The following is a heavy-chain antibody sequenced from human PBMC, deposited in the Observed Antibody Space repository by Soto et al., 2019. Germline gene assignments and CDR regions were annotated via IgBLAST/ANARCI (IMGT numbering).Heavy chain of an antibody. CDR3: AHKMYTVDWFGP. Sequence: DSGPTLVNPTQTLTLTFTFSGFSLICVLVCVGWIRHPPGKALEWVALIYWNDDKRYSPSLKSRLTIPKDTSKNQVVITMTNMDPEDTATYYCAHKMYTVDWFGPSGRRTLATVST. D-gene: IGHD2-2*02. J-gene: IGHJ5*02. CDR1: GFSLICVLVC. V-gene: IGHV2-5*01. CDR2: IYWNDDK.